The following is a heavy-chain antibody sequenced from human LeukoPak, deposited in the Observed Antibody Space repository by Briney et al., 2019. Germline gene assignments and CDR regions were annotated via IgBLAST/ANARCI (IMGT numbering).Heavy chain of an antibody. V-gene: IGHV1-18*01. CDR2: ISAYNGNT. CDR1: GYTFTSYG. D-gene: IGHD3-3*01. CDR3: ARVQITIFGVVIGWFDP. Sequence: ASVKVSCKASGYTFTSYGISWVRQAPGQGLEWMGWISAYNGNTNYAQKLQGRVTMTTDTSTSTAYTELRSLRSDDTAVYYCARVQITIFGVVIGWFDPWGQGTLVTVSS. J-gene: IGHJ5*02.